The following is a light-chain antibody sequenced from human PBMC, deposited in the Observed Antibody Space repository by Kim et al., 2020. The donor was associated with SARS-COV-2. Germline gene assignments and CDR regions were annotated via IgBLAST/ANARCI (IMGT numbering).Light chain of an antibody. Sequence: GKTARITCGGKNIGSKSVHWYQQKPGQAPVLVIYYDSDRPSGIPERFSGSNSGNTATLTISRVEAGDEADYYCQVWDSSSDHPSWVFGGGTQLTVL. CDR1: NIGSKS. CDR2: YDS. J-gene: IGLJ3*02. CDR3: QVWDSSSDHPSWV. V-gene: IGLV3-21*04.